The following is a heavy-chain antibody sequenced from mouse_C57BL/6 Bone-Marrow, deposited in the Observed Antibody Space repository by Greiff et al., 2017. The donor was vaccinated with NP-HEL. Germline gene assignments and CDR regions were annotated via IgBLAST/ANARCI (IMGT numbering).Heavy chain of an antibody. CDR3: ARIPSIYYYGSSLYYAMDY. CDR2: IWSGGST. V-gene: IGHV2-2*01. Sequence: QVQLQQSGPGLVQPSQSLSITCTVSGFSLTSYGVHWVRQSPGKGLEWLGVIWSGGSTDYNAAFISRLSISKDNSKSQVFFKMNSLQADDTAIHYCARIPSIYYYGSSLYYAMDYWGQGNSVTVSS. CDR1: GFSLTSYG. J-gene: IGHJ4*01. D-gene: IGHD1-1*01.